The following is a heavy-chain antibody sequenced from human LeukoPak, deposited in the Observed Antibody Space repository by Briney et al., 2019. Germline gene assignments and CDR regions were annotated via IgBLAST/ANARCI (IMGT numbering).Heavy chain of an antibody. J-gene: IGHJ6*02. CDR3: ARLAYGAATVAPYGMDV. Sequence: GESLKISCKGSGYSFTNYWLGWVRQMPGKGLELMGIIYPDDSDTRYSPSFQGQVTFSIDKSISTAYLQWSGLKASDTAIYYCARLAYGAATVAPYGMDVWGQGTTVTVS. V-gene: IGHV5-51*01. D-gene: IGHD6-19*01. CDR1: GYSFTNYW. CDR2: IYPDDSDT.